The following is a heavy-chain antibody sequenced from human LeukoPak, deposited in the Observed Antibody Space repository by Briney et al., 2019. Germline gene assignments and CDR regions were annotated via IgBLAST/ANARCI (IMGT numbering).Heavy chain of an antibody. Sequence: GGSLRLSCAASGFTFSTYSMNWVRQAPGKGLEWVSNIRSSSSTIYYADSVKGRFTISRDNAKNSLHLQMNSLRDEDTAVYYCARGAYCGGDCYFFDYWGQGTLVTVSS. CDR3: ARGAYCGGDCYFFDY. D-gene: IGHD2-21*02. CDR2: IRSSSSTI. V-gene: IGHV3-48*02. J-gene: IGHJ4*02. CDR1: GFTFSTYS.